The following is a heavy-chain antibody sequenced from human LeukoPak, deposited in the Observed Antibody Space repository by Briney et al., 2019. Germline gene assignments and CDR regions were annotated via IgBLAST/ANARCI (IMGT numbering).Heavy chain of an antibody. D-gene: IGHD2-2*01. V-gene: IGHV4-59*11. CDR3: ARGGLYQLDY. CDR2: IYYSGST. Sequence: SETLSLTCTVSGGSISSHHWSWIRQPPGKGLEWIGYIYYSGSTNYNPSLKSRVTISVDTSKNQFSLKLSSVTAADTAVYYCARGGLYQLDYWGQGTLVTVSS. CDR1: GGSISSHH. J-gene: IGHJ4*02.